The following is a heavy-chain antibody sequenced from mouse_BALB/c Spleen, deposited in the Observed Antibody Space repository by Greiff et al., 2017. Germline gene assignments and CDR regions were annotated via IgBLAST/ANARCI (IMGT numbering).Heavy chain of an antibody. V-gene: IGHV5-6*01. CDR3: ARDAYGYDCYYFDY. J-gene: IGHJ2*01. CDR2: ISSGGSYT. CDR1: GFTFSSYG. Sequence: EVKLMESGGDLVKPGGSLKLSCAASGFTFSSYGMSWVRQTPDKRLEWVATISSGGSYTYYPDSVKGRFTISRDNAKNTLYLQMSCLKSEDTAMYYCARDAYGYDCYYFDYWGQGTTLTVSS. D-gene: IGHD2-2*01.